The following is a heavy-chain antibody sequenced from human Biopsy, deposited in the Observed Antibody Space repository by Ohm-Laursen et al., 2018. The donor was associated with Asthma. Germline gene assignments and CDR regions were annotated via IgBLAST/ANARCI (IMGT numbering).Heavy chain of an antibody. J-gene: IGHJ6*02. CDR2: ISSSGSTT. D-gene: IGHD6-25*01. V-gene: IGHV3-11*01. CDR1: GFTFGDYW. CDR3: ARVFESSEWGPFYHFGLDV. Sequence: GSLRLSCAASGFTFGDYWMSWVRQVPGKGLEWVSSISSSGSTTYPAESVKGRFTISRDKAQKSLFLQMGSLRAEDTAIYYCARVFESSEWGPFYHFGLDVWGQGTTVAVSS.